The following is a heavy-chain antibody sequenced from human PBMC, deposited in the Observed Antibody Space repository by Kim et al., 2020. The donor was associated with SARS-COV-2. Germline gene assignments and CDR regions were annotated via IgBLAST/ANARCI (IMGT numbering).Heavy chain of an antibody. CDR2: MNPNSGNT. Sequence: ASVKVSCKASGYTFTSYDINWVRQATGQGLEWMGWMNPNSGNTGYAQKFQGRVTMTRNTSISTAYMELSSLRSEDTAVYYCARAPMITFGGVIAAHYGMDFGGQGTTVTVSS. CDR1: GYTFTSYD. CDR3: ARAPMITFGGVIAAHYGMDF. V-gene: IGHV1-8*01. J-gene: IGHJ6*01. D-gene: IGHD3-16*02.